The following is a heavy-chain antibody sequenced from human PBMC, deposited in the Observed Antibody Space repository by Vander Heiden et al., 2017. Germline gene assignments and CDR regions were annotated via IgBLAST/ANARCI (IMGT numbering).Heavy chain of an antibody. J-gene: IGHJ4*02. Sequence: QVQLQESGPGLVKPSQTLSLTCTVSGGSISSGGYYWSWNRQHPGKGLEWIGYIYYSGSTYYNPSLKSRVTISVDTSKNQFSLKLSSVTAADTAVYYCARINSNYGGPHDYWGQGTLVTVSS. CDR3: ARINSNYGGPHDY. V-gene: IGHV4-31*03. CDR1: GGSISSGGYY. D-gene: IGHD4-4*01. CDR2: IYYSGST.